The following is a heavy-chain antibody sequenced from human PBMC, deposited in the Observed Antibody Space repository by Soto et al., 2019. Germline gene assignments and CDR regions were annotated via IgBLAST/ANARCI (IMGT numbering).Heavy chain of an antibody. V-gene: IGHV1-18*04. CDR1: GYTFSSDG. Sequence: GASVKVSCKAAGYTFSSDGSSWVRQAPGQGLEWMGWISAYNGNTNYAQKLQGRVTMTTDTSTSTAYMELRSLRSDDTAVYYCARDFWSGYYSGYYYGMDVWGQGTTVTVSS. D-gene: IGHD3-3*01. CDR2: ISAYNGNT. J-gene: IGHJ6*02. CDR3: ARDFWSGYYSGYYYGMDV.